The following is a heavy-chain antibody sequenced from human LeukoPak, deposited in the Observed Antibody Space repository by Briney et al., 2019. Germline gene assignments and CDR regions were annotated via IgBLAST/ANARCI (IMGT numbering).Heavy chain of an antibody. CDR2: IYPGDSDT. D-gene: IGHD3-10*01. CDR1: GYSFTSYW. V-gene: IGHV5-51*01. CDR3: ARHGYYGSGSYYPSWFDP. Sequence: GESLKISCKGSGYSFTSYWIGWVRQMPGKGLEWMGIIYPGDSDTRYSPSFQGQVTISADKSISTAYLQWSSLKASDTAMYYCARHGYYGSGSYYPSWFDPWGQGTLVTVSS. J-gene: IGHJ5*02.